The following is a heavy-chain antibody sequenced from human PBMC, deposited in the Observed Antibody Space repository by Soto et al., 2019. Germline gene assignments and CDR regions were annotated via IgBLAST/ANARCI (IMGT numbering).Heavy chain of an antibody. CDR3: ATSVEEGSRQWLVRGYFDY. Sequence: GASVKVSCKVSGYTLTELSMHWVRQAPGKGLEWMGGFDPEDGETIYAQKFQGRVTMTEDTSTDTAYMELSSLRSEDTAVYYCATSVEEGSRQWLVRGYFDYWGQGTLVTVSS. D-gene: IGHD6-19*01. V-gene: IGHV1-24*01. CDR1: GYTLTELS. J-gene: IGHJ4*02. CDR2: FDPEDGET.